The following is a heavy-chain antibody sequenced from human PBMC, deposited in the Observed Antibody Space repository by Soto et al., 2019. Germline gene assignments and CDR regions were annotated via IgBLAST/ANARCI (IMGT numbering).Heavy chain of an antibody. J-gene: IGHJ4*02. D-gene: IGHD2-15*01. CDR1: GFTFSDHY. CDR3: ARGYCTGGSCYRASDY. V-gene: IGHV3-11*01. CDR2: ISNTDSTV. Sequence: QVQLVESGGGLVKPGGSLRLSCAASGFTFSDHYMNWLRQAPGKGLEWVSYISNTDSTVSYADSVKGRFTISRDNAKNSLYLQMNSLRAEDTAVYYCARGYCTGGSCYRASDYWGQGTLVTVSS.